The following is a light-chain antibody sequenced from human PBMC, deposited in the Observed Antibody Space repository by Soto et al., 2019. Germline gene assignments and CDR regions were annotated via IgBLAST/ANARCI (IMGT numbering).Light chain of an antibody. CDR1: QSISSW. CDR3: KQYNSYPWT. V-gene: IGKV1-5*01. CDR2: DAS. J-gene: IGKJ1*01. Sequence: EIQITQSPSTLSASVGQRAKTTFRSSQSISSWLAWYQQKPGKAPKLLIYDASSLESGVPSRFSGSGSGTEFTLTISSLQTDDFATYYCKQYNSYPWTFGKGTKVDIK.